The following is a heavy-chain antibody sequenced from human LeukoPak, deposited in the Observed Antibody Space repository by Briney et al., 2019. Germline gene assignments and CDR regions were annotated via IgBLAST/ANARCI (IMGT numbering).Heavy chain of an antibody. CDR2: IWYDGSDK. V-gene: IGHV3-33*01. CDR1: GFIFSTHG. D-gene: IGHD1-26*01. CDR3: ARYSGSYRSYYYYMDV. J-gene: IGHJ6*03. Sequence: GGSLRLSCTASGFIFSTHGMHWVRQAPGEGLEWVAVIWYDGSDKYYAESVKGRFTISRDNSKNTLYLQMNSLRAEDTAVYYCARYSGSYRSYYYYMDVWGKGTTVTVSS.